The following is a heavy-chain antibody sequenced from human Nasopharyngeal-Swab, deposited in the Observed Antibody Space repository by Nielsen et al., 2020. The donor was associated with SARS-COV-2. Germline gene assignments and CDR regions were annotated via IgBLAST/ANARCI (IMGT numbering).Heavy chain of an antibody. CDR2: IYYSGST. J-gene: IGHJ4*01. Sequence: WIRQPPGKGLEWIGSIYYSGSTYYNPSLKSRVTISVDTSKNQFSLKLSSVTAADTAVYYCARDTGGPFDYWGQGTLVTVSS. CDR3: ARDTGGPFDY. V-gene: IGHV4-39*02. D-gene: IGHD3-16*01.